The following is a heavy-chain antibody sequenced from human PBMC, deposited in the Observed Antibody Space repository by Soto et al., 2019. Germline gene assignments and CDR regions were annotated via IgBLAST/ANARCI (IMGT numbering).Heavy chain of an antibody. CDR3: ANGPRRHLPLRGDYCDY. V-gene: IGHV3-9*01. CDR2: ISWNSGSL. J-gene: IGHJ4*02. CDR1: GFTFDDYA. Sequence: EVQLVESGGGLVQPGRSLRLSCAASGFTFDDYAMHWVRQAPGKGLEWVSGISWNSGSLDYADSVKGRSTITRDNAKNSLYLQMNRPKAEDTDLYYWANGPRRHLPLRGDYCDYWGQGTQVTVSS.